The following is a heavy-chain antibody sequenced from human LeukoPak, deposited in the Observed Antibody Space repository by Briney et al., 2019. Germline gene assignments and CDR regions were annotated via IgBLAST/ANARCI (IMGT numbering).Heavy chain of an antibody. V-gene: IGHV3-30*02. CDR1: GFTFSSYG. CDR3: RDPFDY. Sequence: GGSLRLSCAASGFTFSSYGMHWARQAPGKGLEWVAFIRYDGSNKYYADSVKGRFTISRDNAKNTLYLQMNSLRPEDTAVYYCRDPFDYWGQGTLVTVSS. J-gene: IGHJ4*02. CDR2: IRYDGSNK.